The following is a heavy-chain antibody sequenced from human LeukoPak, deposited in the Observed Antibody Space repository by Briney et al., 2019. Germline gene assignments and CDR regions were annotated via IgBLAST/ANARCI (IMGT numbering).Heavy chain of an antibody. Sequence: SETLSLTCTVSGGSISSSSYYWGWIRQPPGRGLEWIGSIYYTGSTYFIPSLKSRVTISVETSKNQFSLKLRSVTAADTAVYYCARAVSDSSGWYYYFDYWGQGTLVTVSS. CDR3: ARAVSDSSGWYYYFDY. D-gene: IGHD6-19*01. CDR2: IYYTGST. CDR1: GGSISSSSYY. J-gene: IGHJ4*02. V-gene: IGHV4-39*07.